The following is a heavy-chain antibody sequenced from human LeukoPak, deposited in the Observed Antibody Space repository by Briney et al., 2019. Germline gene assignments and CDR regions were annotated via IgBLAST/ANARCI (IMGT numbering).Heavy chain of an antibody. V-gene: IGHV1-2*02. J-gene: IGHJ4*02. Sequence: GASVKVSCKTSGYTFTSYYMHWVRQAPGQGLEWMGWVNPTSGGTNYAQKLQGRVTMTRDTSISTAYMELSRLRSDDPAVYYCARVYYYYDSSGILTLYFDYWGQGTLVTVS. D-gene: IGHD3-22*01. CDR2: VNPTSGGT. CDR1: GYTFTSYY. CDR3: ARVYYYYDSSGILTLYFDY.